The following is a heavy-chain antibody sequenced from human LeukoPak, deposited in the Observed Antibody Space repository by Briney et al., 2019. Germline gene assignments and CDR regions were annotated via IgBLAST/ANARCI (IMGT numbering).Heavy chain of an antibody. CDR3: ASRYYYDTRGYFLH. D-gene: IGHD3-22*01. V-gene: IGHV4-39*01. J-gene: IGHJ1*01. CDR2: IYYSGST. Sequence: PLETLSLTCTVSGNSVRSSSYYWGWIRQSPEKGLGWIGSIYYSGSTYYSASFKSRVSISVDTSQNQFSLKLRSVTAADRAVYYCASRYYYDTRGYFLHWGQGTLVAVSS. CDR1: GNSVRSSSYY.